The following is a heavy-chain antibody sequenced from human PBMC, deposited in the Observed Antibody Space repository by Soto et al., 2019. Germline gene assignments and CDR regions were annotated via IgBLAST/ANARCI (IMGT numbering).Heavy chain of an antibody. CDR2: SSGSGGGT. D-gene: IGHD4-17*01. Sequence: EVQLLESGGGLVQPGGSLRLSCAASGFTFSSYAMSWVRQAPGKGLEWVSASSGSGGGTYYADSVKGRFTISRDNSKNKLYLQMNSMRAKDTAVYYCAKCMTTVTTFPFDIWGQGTMVTVYS. V-gene: IGHV3-23*01. CDR1: GFTFSSYA. CDR3: AKCMTTVTTFPFDI. J-gene: IGHJ3*02.